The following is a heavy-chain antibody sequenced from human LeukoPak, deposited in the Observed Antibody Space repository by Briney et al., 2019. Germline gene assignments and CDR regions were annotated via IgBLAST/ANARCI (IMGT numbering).Heavy chain of an antibody. V-gene: IGHV3-48*04. CDR3: ARDHSLSPPHKDVDTAMVTGAFDI. D-gene: IGHD5-18*01. Sequence: GGSLRLSCAASGFTFSSYSMNWVRQAPGKGLEWVSYISSSSSTIYNADSVKGRFTISRDNAKNSLYLQMNSLRAEDTAVYYCARDHSLSPPHKDVDTAMVTGAFDIWGQGTMVTVSS. CDR2: ISSSSSTI. CDR1: GFTFSSYS. J-gene: IGHJ3*02.